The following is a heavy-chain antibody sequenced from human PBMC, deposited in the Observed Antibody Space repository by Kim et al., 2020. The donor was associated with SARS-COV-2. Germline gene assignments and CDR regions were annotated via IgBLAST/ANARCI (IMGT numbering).Heavy chain of an antibody. V-gene: IGHV6-1*01. CDR2: TFYTSRWYS. J-gene: IGHJ5*01. CDR1: GDSVSINSAA. CDR3: ARGWLRSGFNY. Sequence: SQTLSLTCAISGDSVSINSAAWNWIRQSPSRGLEWLGRTFYTSRWYSDYAVSVKSRITINPDTSKNQFSLQLSSVTPEDTAVYYCARGWLRSGFNYWGQEPWSPSPQ. D-gene: IGHD5-12*01.